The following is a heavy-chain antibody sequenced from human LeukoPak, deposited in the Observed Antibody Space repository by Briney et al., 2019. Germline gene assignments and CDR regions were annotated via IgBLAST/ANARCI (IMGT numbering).Heavy chain of an antibody. V-gene: IGHV1-69*05. D-gene: IGHD6-19*01. CDR2: IIPIFGTA. CDR1: GGTFTSYA. Sequence: SVKVSCKPSGGTFTSYAIRWARQAPGQGLEWMGGIIPIFGTANYAQKFQGRVTITTDESTSTAYMELSSLRSEDTAVYYCASNSVSSGWPRIDYWGQGALVTVSS. J-gene: IGHJ4*02. CDR3: ASNSVSSGWPRIDY.